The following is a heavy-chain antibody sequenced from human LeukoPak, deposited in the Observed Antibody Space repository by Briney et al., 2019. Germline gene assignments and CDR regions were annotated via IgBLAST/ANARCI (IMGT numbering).Heavy chain of an antibody. CDR1: GYTLTELS. V-gene: IGHV1-24*01. Sequence: ASVKVSCKVSGYTLTELSMLWVRQAPGKGLEWMGGFDPEDGETIYAQKFQGRVTMTEDTSTDTAYMELSSLRSEDTAVYYCARSDIVAPSPWYFDYWGQGTLVTVSS. CDR2: FDPEDGET. D-gene: IGHD5-12*01. CDR3: ARSDIVAPSPWYFDY. J-gene: IGHJ4*02.